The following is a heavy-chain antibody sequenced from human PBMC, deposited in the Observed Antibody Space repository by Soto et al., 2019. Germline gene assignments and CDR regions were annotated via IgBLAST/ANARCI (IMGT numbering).Heavy chain of an antibody. CDR3: AKDRRPNYYYGMDV. Sequence: QVQLVESGGGVVQPGRSLRLSCAASGFTFSSYGMHWVSQAPGKGLEWVAVISYDGSDKYYADSVKGRFTISRDNSKNTLYLQMNSLRAEDTAVYYCAKDRRPNYYYGMDVWSQGTTVTVSS. CDR1: GFTFSSYG. D-gene: IGHD6-25*01. V-gene: IGHV3-30*18. J-gene: IGHJ6*02. CDR2: ISYDGSDK.